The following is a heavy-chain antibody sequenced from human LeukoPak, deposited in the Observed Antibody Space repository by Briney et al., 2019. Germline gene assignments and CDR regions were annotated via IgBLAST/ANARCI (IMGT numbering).Heavy chain of an antibody. Sequence: SETLSLTCAVYGGSFSGYYWSWIRQPPGKGLEWIGEINHSGSTNYNPSLKSQVTILVDTSKNQFSLKLSSVTAADTAVYYCAKSTWPTYYFDYWGQGTLVTVSS. V-gene: IGHV4-34*01. CDR2: INHSGST. CDR3: AKSTWPTYYFDY. J-gene: IGHJ4*02. CDR1: GGSFSGYY.